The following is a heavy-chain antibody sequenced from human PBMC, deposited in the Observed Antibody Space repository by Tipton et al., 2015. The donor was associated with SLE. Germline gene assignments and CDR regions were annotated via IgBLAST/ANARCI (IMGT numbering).Heavy chain of an antibody. CDR1: GFTFDDYA. CDR3: AKAVVATTIGFFDY. V-gene: IGHV3-9*03. Sequence: SLRLSCAASGFTFDDYAMHWVRQAPGKGLEWVSGISWNSGSIGYADSVKGRFTISRDNAKNSLYLQMNSLRAEDMALYYCAKAVVATTIGFFDYWGQGTLVTVSS. D-gene: IGHD5-12*01. J-gene: IGHJ4*02. CDR2: ISWNSGSI.